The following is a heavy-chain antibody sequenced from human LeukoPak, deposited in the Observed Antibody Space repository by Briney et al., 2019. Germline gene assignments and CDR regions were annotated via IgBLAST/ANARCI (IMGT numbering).Heavy chain of an antibody. CDR1: GFSVSNYY. D-gene: IGHD3-22*01. CDR3: ARCYYDGSGFYYYFDY. Sequence: PGGSLSLSCAVSGFSVSNYYMSWVRQAPGKGLEWVSVIYSGGNTYYTDSVKGRFTISRDNPKNTVFLQMGSLRGEDTAVYYCARCYYDGSGFYYYFDYWGQGTLVTVSS. V-gene: IGHV3-53*01. J-gene: IGHJ4*02. CDR2: IYSGGNT.